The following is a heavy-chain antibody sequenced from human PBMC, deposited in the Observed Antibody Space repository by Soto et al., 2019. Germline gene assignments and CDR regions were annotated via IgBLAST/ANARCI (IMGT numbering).Heavy chain of an antibody. CDR3: ARLPRLRYFDY. Sequence: PGGSLRLSCAASGFTLSTYPMHWVRQAPGKGLEWVAFISSDGNHKDYAESVKGRFTISRDTSNNTVYLEMNSLRPDGTAHYYCARLPRLRYFDYWGQGTLVTVSS. V-gene: IGHV3-30-3*01. CDR2: ISSDGNHK. J-gene: IGHJ4*02. CDR1: GFTLSTYP.